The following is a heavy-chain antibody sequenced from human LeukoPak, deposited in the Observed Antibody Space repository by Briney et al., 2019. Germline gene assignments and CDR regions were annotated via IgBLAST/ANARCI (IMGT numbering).Heavy chain of an antibody. CDR1: GFTFSSYE. V-gene: IGHV3-48*03. Sequence: GGSLRLSCAASGFTFSSYEMNWVRQAPGKGLEWVSYISSSGSTIYYADSVKGRFTISRDNAKNSLYLQMSSLRGEDTAVYYCARGGYSHYDYWGPGTLVTVSS. CDR2: ISSSGSTI. CDR3: ARGGYSHYDY. D-gene: IGHD6-13*01. J-gene: IGHJ4*02.